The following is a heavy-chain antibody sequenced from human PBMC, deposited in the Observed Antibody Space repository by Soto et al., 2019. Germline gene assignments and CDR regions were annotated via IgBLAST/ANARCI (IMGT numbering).Heavy chain of an antibody. CDR2: ISGSGGST. CDR3: AKLPSIAAAYYYYYYGMDV. V-gene: IGHV3-23*01. CDR1: GFTFSSYA. D-gene: IGHD6-13*01. J-gene: IGHJ6*02. Sequence: EVQLLESGGGLVQPGGSLRLSCAASGFTFSSYAMSWVRQAPGKGLEWVSAISGSGGSTYYADSVKGRFTISRDNSKNTLYLQINSLRAEDTAVYYCAKLPSIAAAYYYYYYGMDVWGQGTTVTVSS.